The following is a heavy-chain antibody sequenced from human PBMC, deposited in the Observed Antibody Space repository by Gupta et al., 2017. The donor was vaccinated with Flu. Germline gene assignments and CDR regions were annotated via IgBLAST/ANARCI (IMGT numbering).Heavy chain of an antibody. CDR2: IYYSGST. CDR3: ARGDSSSWYEKRAYFDY. V-gene: IGHV4-59*01. D-gene: IGHD6-13*01. J-gene: IGHJ4*02. Sequence: GLEWIGYIYYSGSTNYNPSLKSRVTISVDTSKNQFSLKLSSVTAADTAVYYCARGDSSSWYEKRAYFDYWGQGTLVTVSS.